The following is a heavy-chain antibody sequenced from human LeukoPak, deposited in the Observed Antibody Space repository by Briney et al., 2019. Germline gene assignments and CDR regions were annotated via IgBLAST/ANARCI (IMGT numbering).Heavy chain of an antibody. CDR2: IYHSGST. Sequence: SETLSLTCAVSGGSISSSNWWSWVRQPPGKGLEWIGEIYHSGSTNYNPSLKSRVTISVDKSKNQFSLKLSSVTAADTAVYYCARDQSSGWYYFDYWGQGTLVTVSS. CDR3: ARDQSSGWYYFDY. V-gene: IGHV4-4*02. D-gene: IGHD6-19*01. CDR1: GGSISSSNW. J-gene: IGHJ4*02.